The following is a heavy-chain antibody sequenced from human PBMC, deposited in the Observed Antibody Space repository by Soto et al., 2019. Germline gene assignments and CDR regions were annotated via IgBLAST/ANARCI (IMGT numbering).Heavy chain of an antibody. CDR1: GYTFTSYS. D-gene: IGHD3-3*01. Sequence: ASVKVSCKASGYTFTSYSMHWVRQAPGQRLEWMGWINAGNGNTKYSQKFQARVTITRDTSASTAYMELSSLRSEDTAVYYCARAYADYAFDVWGQGTMVTVSS. CDR3: ARAYADYAFDV. V-gene: IGHV1-3*01. J-gene: IGHJ3*01. CDR2: INAGNGNT.